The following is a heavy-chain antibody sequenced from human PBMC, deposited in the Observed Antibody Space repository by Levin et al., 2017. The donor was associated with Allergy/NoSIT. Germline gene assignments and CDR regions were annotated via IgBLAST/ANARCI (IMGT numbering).Heavy chain of an antibody. D-gene: IGHD6-19*01. CDR3: AKGGGNSGWSFEY. Sequence: GGSLRLSCAASGFKFDDYAMLWVRQAPGKGLEWVSGINWNSGTISYADSVKGRFTISRDNAKDSLYLQMNSLRPEDTALYYCAKGGGNSGWSFEYWGQGTLVTVSS. J-gene: IGHJ4*02. CDR1: GFKFDDYA. V-gene: IGHV3-9*01. CDR2: INWNSGTI.